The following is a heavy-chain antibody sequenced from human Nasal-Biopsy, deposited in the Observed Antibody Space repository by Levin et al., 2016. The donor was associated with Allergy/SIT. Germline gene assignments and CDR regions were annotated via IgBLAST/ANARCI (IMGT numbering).Heavy chain of an antibody. Sequence: GSLRLSCTVSGAPSAVVVSTWGWIRHAPEGTGLEWIGGIYYGGITYYNPSLKSRVTISVDTSKNQFSLKLRSVTAADTAVYYCVKVKYYSGSDHYYYFDSWGQGIPVTISS. V-gene: IGHV4-39*01. CDR2: IYYGGIT. CDR1: GAPSAVVVST. J-gene: IGHJ4*02. D-gene: IGHD3-10*01. CDR3: VKVKYYSGSDHYYYFDS.